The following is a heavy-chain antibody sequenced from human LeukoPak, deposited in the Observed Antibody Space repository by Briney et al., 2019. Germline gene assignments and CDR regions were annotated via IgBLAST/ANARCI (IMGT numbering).Heavy chain of an antibody. J-gene: IGHJ3*02. CDR2: IYYSGST. D-gene: IGHD3-10*01. Sequence: KSSETLSLTCTVSGGSISSYYWSWIRQPPGKGLEWIGYIYYSGSTNYNPSLKSRVTISVDTSKNQFSLKLSSVTAADTAVYYCARVKLLWFGELLQPDAFDIWGQGTMVTVSS. CDR1: GGSISSYY. V-gene: IGHV4-59*01. CDR3: ARVKLLWFGELLQPDAFDI.